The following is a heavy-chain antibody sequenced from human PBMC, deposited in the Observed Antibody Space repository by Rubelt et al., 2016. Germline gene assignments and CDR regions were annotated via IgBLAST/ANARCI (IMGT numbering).Heavy chain of an antibody. J-gene: IGHJ4*02. CDR1: GGTFSSYA. CDR2: IIPIFGTA. D-gene: IGHD6-13*01. CDR3: ARSRIEDSSSFDY. Sequence: QVQLVQSGAEVKKPGSSVKVSCKASGGTFSSYAISWVRQAPGQGLEWMGGIIPIFGTANYARKVQGRGTMTAEESTGTAYMELSSRRAEDTAVYYCARSRIEDSSSFDYWGQGTLVTVSS. V-gene: IGHV1-69*01.